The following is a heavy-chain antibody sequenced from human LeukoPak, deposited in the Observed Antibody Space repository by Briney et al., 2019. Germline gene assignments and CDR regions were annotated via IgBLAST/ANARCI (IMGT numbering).Heavy chain of an antibody. CDR2: IYTSGST. CDR1: GGFISSYH. V-gene: IGHV4-4*07. D-gene: IGHD2-2*01. J-gene: IGHJ3*02. CDR3: ARDIVVVPAANDAFDI. Sequence: SETLSLTCTVSGGFISSYHWSWIRQPAGKGLEWIGRIYTSGSTNYNPSLKSRVTMSVDTSKNQFPLKLSSVTAADTAVYYCARDIVVVPAANDAFDIWGQGTMVTVSS.